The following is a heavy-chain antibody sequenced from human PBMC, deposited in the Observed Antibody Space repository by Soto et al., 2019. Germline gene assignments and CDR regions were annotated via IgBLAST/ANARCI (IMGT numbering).Heavy chain of an antibody. Sequence: GGSLRLSFTASGLPHSSFALMWVRQAPVKGLECVSGIYGSGRGIEYADSVKGRFTISRDNSKNTVYLQMTDLRADDTAVYYCAKDAVYNDGLWLMDHWGQGTQVTVSS. J-gene: IGHJ4*02. D-gene: IGHD2-21*01. CDR1: GLPHSSFA. CDR3: AKDAVYNDGLWLMDH. CDR2: IYGSGRGI. V-gene: IGHV3-23*05.